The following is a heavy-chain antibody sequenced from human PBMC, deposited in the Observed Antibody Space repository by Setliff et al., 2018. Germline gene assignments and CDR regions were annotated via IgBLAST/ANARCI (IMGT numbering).Heavy chain of an antibody. J-gene: IGHJ4*02. D-gene: IGHD3-22*01. CDR3: AKGQGQYYDSSGYYGRVLDY. CDR2: ITFGSLSR. CDR1: GGSFSGYY. Sequence: ETLSLTCAVYGGSFSGYYWSWVRQAPGKGLEWVSAITFGSLSRYYADSVKGRFTISRDNSKNTLFLEMNSLRTEDTAVYYCAKGQGQYYDSSGYYGRVLDYWGRGTLVTVSS. V-gene: IGHV3-23*01.